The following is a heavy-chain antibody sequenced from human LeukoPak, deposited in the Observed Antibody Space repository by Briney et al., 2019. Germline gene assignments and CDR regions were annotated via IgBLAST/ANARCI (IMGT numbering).Heavy chain of an antibody. V-gene: IGHV3-30*03. J-gene: IGHJ4*02. CDR1: GFTFSIYG. D-gene: IGHD6-13*01. Sequence: GGSLRLSCAASGFTFSIYGIHWVRQAPGKGLEWVAGISYDGNYKSFADSVKGRFTISRDNTQNSLYLQMNSLRAEDTAVYYCARVSSSSSYYFDYWGQGTLVTVSS. CDR3: ARVSSSSSYYFDY. CDR2: ISYDGNYK.